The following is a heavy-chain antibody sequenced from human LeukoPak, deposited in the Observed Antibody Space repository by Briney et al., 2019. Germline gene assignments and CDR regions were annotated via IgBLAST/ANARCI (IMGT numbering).Heavy chain of an antibody. V-gene: IGHV1-69*04. CDR3: ARALYSYGYGDAFDI. CDR1: GGTFSSYA. Sequence: SVTVSCKASGGTFSSYAISWVRQAPGQGLEWMGRIIPILGIANYAQKFQGRVTITADKSTSIAYMELSSLRSEDTAVYYCARALYSYGYGDAFDIWGQGTMVTVSS. J-gene: IGHJ3*02. D-gene: IGHD5-18*01. CDR2: IIPILGIA.